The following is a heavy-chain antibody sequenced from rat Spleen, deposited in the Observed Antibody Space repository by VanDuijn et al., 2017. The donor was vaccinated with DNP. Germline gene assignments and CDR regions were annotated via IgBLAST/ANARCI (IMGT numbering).Heavy chain of an antibody. CDR1: GFSFSNHG. CDR3: ARWGGDYFDY. J-gene: IGHJ2*01. CDR2: ISPSGGST. Sequence: EVQLVESGGGLVKPGRPLKLSCAASGFSFSNHGMHWIRQTPMKGLEWVASISPSGGSTYHGDSVKGRFTISRDNAKSTLYLQMNSLRSEDMATYYCARWGGDYFDYWGQGVMVTVSS. V-gene: IGHV5-19*01. D-gene: IGHD1-12*02.